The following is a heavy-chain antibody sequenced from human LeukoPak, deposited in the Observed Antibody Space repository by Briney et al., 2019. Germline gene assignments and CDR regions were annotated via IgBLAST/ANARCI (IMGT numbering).Heavy chain of an antibody. D-gene: IGHD2-8*01. Sequence: GGSLRLSCAASGFTFSSYAMSWVRQAPGKGLEWISYIAGSSSIIYYADSVKGRFTVSRDNAENSLYLQMNSLRAEDTAVYYCARVGGVFDSWGQGILVTVSS. V-gene: IGHV3-48*04. CDR2: IAGSSSII. J-gene: IGHJ4*02. CDR3: ARVGGVFDS. CDR1: GFTFSSYA.